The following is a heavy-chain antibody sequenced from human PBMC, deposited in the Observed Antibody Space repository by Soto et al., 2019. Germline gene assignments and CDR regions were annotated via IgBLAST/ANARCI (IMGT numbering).Heavy chain of an antibody. J-gene: IGHJ3*02. CDR3: ARDGGNSSGYAFDI. Sequence: SETLSLTCTVSGGSISSYYWSWIRQPPGKGLEWIGYIYYSGNTNYNPSLKSRVTISVDTSKNQFSLKLSSVTAADTAVYYCARDGGNSSGYAFDIWGQGTMVTVSS. CDR2: IYYSGNT. CDR1: GGSISSYY. V-gene: IGHV4-59*01. D-gene: IGHD3-22*01.